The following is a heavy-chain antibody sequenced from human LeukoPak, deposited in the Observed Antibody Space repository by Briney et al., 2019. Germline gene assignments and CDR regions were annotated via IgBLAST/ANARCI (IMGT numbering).Heavy chain of an antibody. CDR2: IYHSGST. Sequence: SETLSLTCTVSGYSISSGYYWGWIRPPPGKGLEWIGSIYHSGSTYYNPPLKSRVTISVDTSKNQFSLKLSSVTAADTAVYYCARFEVVPAAMPDVIDYWGQGTLVTVSS. CDR3: ARFEVVPAAMPDVIDY. D-gene: IGHD2-2*01. J-gene: IGHJ4*02. CDR1: GYSISSGYY. V-gene: IGHV4-38-2*02.